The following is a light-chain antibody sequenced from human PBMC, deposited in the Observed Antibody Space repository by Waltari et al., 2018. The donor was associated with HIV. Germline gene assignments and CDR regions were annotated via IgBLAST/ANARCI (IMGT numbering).Light chain of an antibody. J-gene: IGLJ2*01. Sequence: QSALTQPRSVSGSPGQSVTISCTGTTNDVGGYKYVSWYQQYPGKAPKIMIYDVNKRPSGVPYRFSGSKSGNTASLTISGLQAEDEADYYCCSYAGTSTRVFGGGTKLTVL. CDR1: TNDVGGYKY. CDR3: CSYAGTSTRV. CDR2: DVN. V-gene: IGLV2-11*01.